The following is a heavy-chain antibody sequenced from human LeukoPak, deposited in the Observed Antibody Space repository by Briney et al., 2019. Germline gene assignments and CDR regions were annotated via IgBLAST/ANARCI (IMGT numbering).Heavy chain of an antibody. CDR2: ITSSSSDT. V-gene: IGHV3-11*05. Sequence: GGSLRLSCAASGFTFSDYYMSWIRQAPGKGLEWISYITSSSSDTNYADSVKGRFTISRDNAKKSLYLQMNSLRAEDTAVYYCARDDFWSGTYGMDVWGQGTTVTVSS. CDR3: ARDDFWSGTYGMDV. D-gene: IGHD3-3*01. J-gene: IGHJ6*02. CDR1: GFTFSDYY.